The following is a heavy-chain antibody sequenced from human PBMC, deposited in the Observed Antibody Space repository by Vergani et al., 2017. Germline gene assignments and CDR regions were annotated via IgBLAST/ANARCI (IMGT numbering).Heavy chain of an antibody. J-gene: IGHJ6*02. Sequence: EVQLVQSGAEVKTPGATVKISCKVSGFTFTDYFIHWVRQAPGKGPRWVGLVDPDDGNRVYGEMFRGRVTITADTSTDTAYMEVSSLRSEDTAVYYCARDPDIVVVPAAPYYYYYYGMDVWGQGTTVTVSS. CDR2: VDPDDGNR. D-gene: IGHD2-2*01. CDR3: ARDPDIVVVPAAPYYYYYYGMDV. CDR1: GFTFTDYF. V-gene: IGHV1-69-2*01.